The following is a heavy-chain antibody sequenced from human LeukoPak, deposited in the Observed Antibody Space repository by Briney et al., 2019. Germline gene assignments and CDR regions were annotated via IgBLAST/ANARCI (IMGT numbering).Heavy chain of an antibody. Sequence: PGGSLRLSCAVSGFTFSNDWMSWVRQAPGKGLEWVANIKQDGSEKYYVDSVKGRFTISRDNAKNSLYLQMNSLRAEDTAVYYCARDANWGSDYWGQGTLVTVSS. CDR1: GFTFSNDW. J-gene: IGHJ4*02. CDR3: ARDANWGSDY. V-gene: IGHV3-7*05. D-gene: IGHD7-27*01. CDR2: IKQDGSEK.